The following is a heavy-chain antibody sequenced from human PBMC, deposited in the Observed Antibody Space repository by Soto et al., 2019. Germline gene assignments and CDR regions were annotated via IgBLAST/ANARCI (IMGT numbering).Heavy chain of an antibody. CDR3: ARDGYDGSGSPYPAY. CDR1: CGSMSEYF. V-gene: IGHV4-59*01. J-gene: IGHJ4*02. Sequence: PSETLSLTCSVACGSMSEYFWSWIRQSPGKGLGWIGYIYYLGSTDYTPSLKSRVTISVDTSKRQFSLRLTSVTAADTAVYYCARDGYDGSGSPYPAYWGPGTQVTVSS. D-gene: IGHD3-10*01. CDR2: IYYLGST.